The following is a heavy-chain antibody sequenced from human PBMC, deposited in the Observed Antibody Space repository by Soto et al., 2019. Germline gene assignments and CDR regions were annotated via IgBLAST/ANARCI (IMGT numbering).Heavy chain of an antibody. CDR2: ISSSGSFV. CDR3: AREPPRGTTLYWFDS. Sequence: EVKLVESGGGLVKPGGSLRLSCAASGFTFSSDSMGWVRQAPGKGLEWVASISSSGSFVNYIDSVKGRFTISRDNAKNSLYLQMRSLKDEDTAVYYCAREPPRGTTLYWFDSWGQGTLVTVSS. J-gene: IGHJ5*01. D-gene: IGHD1-7*01. V-gene: IGHV3-21*01. CDR1: GFTFSSDS.